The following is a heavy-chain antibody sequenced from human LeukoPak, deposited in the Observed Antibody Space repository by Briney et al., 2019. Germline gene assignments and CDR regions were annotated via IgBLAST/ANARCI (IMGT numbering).Heavy chain of an antibody. CDR1: GYTFTGYY. D-gene: IGHD2-21*02. CDR3: ARTYCYGDCSSRYYYYYMDV. V-gene: IGHV1-2*02. J-gene: IGHJ6*03. CDR2: INPNSGGT. Sequence: ASVKVSCKASGYTFTGYYMHWVRQAPGQGLEWMGWINPNSGGTNYAQKFQGRVAMTRDTSISTAYMELSSLTSDDTAVYYCARTYCYGDCSSRYYYYYMDVWGKGTTVDISS.